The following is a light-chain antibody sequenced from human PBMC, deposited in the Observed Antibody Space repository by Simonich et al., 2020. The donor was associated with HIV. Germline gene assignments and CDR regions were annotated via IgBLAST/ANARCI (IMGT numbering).Light chain of an antibody. CDR3: QQSFRTPWT. J-gene: IGKJ1*01. V-gene: IGKV1-39*01. CDR1: QSLSSY. Sequence: DIQMTQSPSSLSASVGDRVTVSCRESQSLSSYLNWYQQKPVKAPKLLIYAASSFQREVPSRVRGSASGTDFTLTISRLQPEDFATDYCQQSFRTPWTIGQGTTVDIK. CDR2: AAS.